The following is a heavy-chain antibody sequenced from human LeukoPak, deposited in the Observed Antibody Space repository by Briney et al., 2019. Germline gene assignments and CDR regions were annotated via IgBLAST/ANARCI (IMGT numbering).Heavy chain of an antibody. Sequence: PGGSLRLSCAASGFTFSSYAMHWVRQAPGKGLEWVAVISYDGSNKYYADSVKGRFTISRDNSKNTLYLQMNSPRAEDTAVYYCAREVGSSSALDYWGQGTLVTVSS. V-gene: IGHV3-30-3*01. CDR2: ISYDGSNK. J-gene: IGHJ4*02. CDR3: AREVGSSSALDY. CDR1: GFTFSSYA. D-gene: IGHD6-6*01.